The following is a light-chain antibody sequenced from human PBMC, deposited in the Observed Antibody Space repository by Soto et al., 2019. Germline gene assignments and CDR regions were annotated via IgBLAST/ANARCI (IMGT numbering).Light chain of an antibody. CDR2: AAS. Sequence: DIQMTQSPSSLSASVGDRVTITCRASQSISSYLNWYQQKPGKAPKLLIYAASSLQSGVPSRFSGSGSGTEFTLTISSLQPEDFATYYCQPSHSPPLPFGGGTKVEIK. V-gene: IGKV1-39*01. CDR1: QSISSY. CDR3: QPSHSPPLP. J-gene: IGKJ4*01.